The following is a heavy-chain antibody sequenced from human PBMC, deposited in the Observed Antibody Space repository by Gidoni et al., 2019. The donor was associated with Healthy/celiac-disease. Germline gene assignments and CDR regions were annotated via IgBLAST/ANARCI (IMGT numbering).Heavy chain of an antibody. Sequence: EVQLVECGGGLVPPGGSLRLSCAASGFTFSSYEMNWVRQAPGKGLEWVSYIISIGSNKYYADSVKGRFTISRDNAKNSLYLQMNSLRAEDTAVYYCARSSYGDFPGDFDDWGQGTLVTVSS. D-gene: IGHD4-17*01. J-gene: IGHJ4*02. CDR3: ARSSYGDFPGDFDD. CDR2: IISIGSNK. V-gene: IGHV3-48*03. CDR1: GFTFSSYE.